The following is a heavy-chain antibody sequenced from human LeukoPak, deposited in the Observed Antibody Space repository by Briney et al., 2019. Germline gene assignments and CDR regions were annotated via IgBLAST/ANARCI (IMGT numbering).Heavy chain of an antibody. CDR2: IKHSGSP. V-gene: IGHV4-34*01. J-gene: IGHJ4*02. Sequence: PSETLSLTCTVSGGSISSYYWSWIRQAPETGLEWIGEIKHSGSPDYNPSLKSRVTISIDTSKNQLSLKMSSVTAADTAVYYCVREREQRDKRQYATGYDYWGQGTLVTVSS. CDR3: VREREQRDKRQYATGYDY. CDR1: GGSISSYY. D-gene: IGHD2-2*01.